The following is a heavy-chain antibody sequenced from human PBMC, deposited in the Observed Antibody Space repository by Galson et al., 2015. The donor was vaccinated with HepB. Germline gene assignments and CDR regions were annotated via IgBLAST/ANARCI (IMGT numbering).Heavy chain of an antibody. V-gene: IGHV1-2*06. CDR3: AREVVVVPTKYFDY. J-gene: IGHJ4*02. D-gene: IGHD3-22*01. CDR1: GYTFTGYY. Sequence: SVKVSCKASGYTFTGYYMHWVRQAPGQGLEWMGRINPNSGGTNYAQKFQGRVTMTRDTSISTAYMELSRLRSDDTAVYYCAREVVVVPTKYFDYWGQGTLVTVSS. CDR2: INPNSGGT.